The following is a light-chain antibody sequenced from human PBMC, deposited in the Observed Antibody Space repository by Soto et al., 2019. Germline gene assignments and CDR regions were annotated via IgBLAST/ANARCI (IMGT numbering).Light chain of an antibody. CDR2: EVS. CDR3: CSYTSSTNYV. V-gene: IGLV2-14*01. J-gene: IGLJ1*01. Sequence: QSVLTQPASVSGSPGQSITISCTGTSSDVSIYNYVSWYQQHPGKAPKLMINEVSNRPSGVSNRFSGAKSGNTASLTISGLQVEDEADYYCCSYTSSTNYVFGAGTKVTVL. CDR1: SSDVSIYNY.